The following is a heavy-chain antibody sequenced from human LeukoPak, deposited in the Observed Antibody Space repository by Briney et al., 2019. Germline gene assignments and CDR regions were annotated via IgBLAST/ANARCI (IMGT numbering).Heavy chain of an antibody. CDR3: ATSPGAAGEDYFGY. CDR2: INAGNGNT. D-gene: IGHD2-15*01. J-gene: IGHJ4*02. V-gene: IGHV1-3*01. Sequence: VASVKVSCKASGYTFTSYAMHWVRQAPGQRLEWMGWINAGNGNTKCSQMFQGRVTITRDTSASTAYMELSSLRSEDTAVYYCATSPGAAGEDYFGYWGQGTLVTVSS. CDR1: GYTFTSYA.